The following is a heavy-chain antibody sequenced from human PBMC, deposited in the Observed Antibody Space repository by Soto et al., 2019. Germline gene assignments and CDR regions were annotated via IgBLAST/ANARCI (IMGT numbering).Heavy chain of an antibody. J-gene: IGHJ4*02. CDR3: AXGATANTQPFDY. Sequence: EVQLVETGGGLIQPGGSLRLSCAASGFTVSSNHMSWVRQAPGKGLEWVSVIYTGGGTYYADSVKGRFTISRDNSENTLYLEMHSLRADDTAXYXCAXGATANTQPFDYWGRGTLVTVSS. CDR2: IYTGGGT. CDR1: GFTVSSNH. D-gene: IGHD4-4*01. V-gene: IGHV3-53*02.